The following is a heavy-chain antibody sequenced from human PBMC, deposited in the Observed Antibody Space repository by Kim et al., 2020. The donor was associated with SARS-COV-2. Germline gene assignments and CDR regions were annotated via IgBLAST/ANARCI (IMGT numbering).Heavy chain of an antibody. CDR2: ISSSSSYI. Sequence: GGSLRLSCAASGFTFSSYSMNWVRQAPGKGLEWVSSISSSSSYIYYADSVKGRFTISRDNAKNSLYLQMNSLRAEDTAVYYCARAEEYYYDSSGYYRDYYYYGMDVWGQGTTVTVSS. CDR3: ARAEEYYYDSSGYYRDYYYYGMDV. V-gene: IGHV3-21*01. D-gene: IGHD3-22*01. CDR1: GFTFSSYS. J-gene: IGHJ6*02.